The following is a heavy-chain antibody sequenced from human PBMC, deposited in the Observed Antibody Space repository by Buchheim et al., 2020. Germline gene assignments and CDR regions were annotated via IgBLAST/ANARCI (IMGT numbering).Heavy chain of an antibody. CDR2: ISGSGGST. CDR1: GFTFSSYA. J-gene: IGHJ4*02. V-gene: IGHV3-23*01. D-gene: IGHD3-9*01. Sequence: EVQRLESGGGLVQPGGSLRLSCAASGFTFSSYAMSWVRQAPGKGLEWVSAISGSGGSTYYADSVKGRFTIHRDNSKNSLYLQMNSLRAEDTAVYYCAKDGGYDILTGYYKPFDYWGQGTL. CDR3: AKDGGYDILTGYYKPFDY.